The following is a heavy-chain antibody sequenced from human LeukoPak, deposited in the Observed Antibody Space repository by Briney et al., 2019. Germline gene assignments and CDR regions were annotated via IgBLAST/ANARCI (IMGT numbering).Heavy chain of an antibody. CDR2: IVVGSGNT. V-gene: IGHV1-58*01. D-gene: IGHD4-11*01. CDR1: GFTFTSSA. Sequence: ASVKVSCKASGFTFTSSAVQWVRQARGQRLEWIGWIVVGSGNTNYAQKFQERVTITRDMSTSTAYMELSSLRSEDTAVYYCAAGESVTYYYYYYMDVWGKGTTVTVSS. CDR3: AAGESVTYYYYYYMDV. J-gene: IGHJ6*03.